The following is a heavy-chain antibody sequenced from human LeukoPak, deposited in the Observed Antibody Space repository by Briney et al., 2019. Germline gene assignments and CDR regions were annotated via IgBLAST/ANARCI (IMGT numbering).Heavy chain of an antibody. Sequence: PGGSLRLSCAASGFTFSSYAMSWVRQAPGEGLEWVSPISGSGGSTYYADSVKGRFTFSRDNSKNTLYLQMNSLRAEDTAVYYCAKDSSGYSYFDYWGQGPLVTVSS. D-gene: IGHD3-22*01. CDR3: AKDSSGYSYFDY. J-gene: IGHJ4*02. V-gene: IGHV3-23*01. CDR1: GFTFSSYA. CDR2: ISGSGGST.